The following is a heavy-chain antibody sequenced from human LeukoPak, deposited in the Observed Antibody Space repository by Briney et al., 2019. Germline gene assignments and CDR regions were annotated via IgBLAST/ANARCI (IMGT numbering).Heavy chain of an antibody. CDR3: ASRLHYYDSSGFPRNDAFDI. V-gene: IGHV1-46*01. D-gene: IGHD3-22*01. CDR1: GYTFTSYY. CDR2: INPSGGGT. J-gene: IGHJ3*02. Sequence: ASVKVSCKASGYTFTSYYMHLVRQAPGQGLEWMGVINPSGGGTNYAHKFQGRVTMTRDTSTSTVYMELSSLRPEDTAVYYCASRLHYYDSSGFPRNDAFDIWGQGTMVTVSS.